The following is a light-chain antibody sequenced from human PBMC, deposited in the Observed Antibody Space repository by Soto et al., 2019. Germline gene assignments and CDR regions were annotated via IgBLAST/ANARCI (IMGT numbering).Light chain of an antibody. CDR3: QQYGTSPYT. CDR1: QSVSTKF. J-gene: IGKJ2*01. V-gene: IGKV3-20*01. CDR2: GAS. Sequence: EIVLTQSPGTLTLSPGERATLSCRASQSVSTKFLVWYQQRPGQAPRLLIWGASTRATGIPDRFSGSGSGTDFTLTISRLEPEDFAVYYYQQYGTSPYTFGQGTKVEI.